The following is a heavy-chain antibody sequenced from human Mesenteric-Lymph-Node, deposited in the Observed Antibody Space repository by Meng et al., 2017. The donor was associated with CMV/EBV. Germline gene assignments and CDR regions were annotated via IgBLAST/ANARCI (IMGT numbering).Heavy chain of an antibody. CDR3: ARDRDTDWYSPFDY. J-gene: IGHJ4*02. V-gene: IGHV1-2*06. CDR2: INPKTGGR. Sequence: QVQLVQSGAEVKKPGASVRVSRKASGYTLIDYYINWVRQAPGQGLEWMGRINPKTGGRSYAQNFQGRVTMTRDTSINTAYMEVNRLNSDDTAMYYCARDRDTDWYSPFDYWGPGTLVTVSS. CDR1: GYTLIDYY. D-gene: IGHD3-9*01.